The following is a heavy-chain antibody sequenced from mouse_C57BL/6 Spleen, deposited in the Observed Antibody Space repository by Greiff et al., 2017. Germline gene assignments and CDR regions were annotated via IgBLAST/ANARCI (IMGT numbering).Heavy chain of an antibody. D-gene: IGHD2-5*01. Sequence: QVQLQQPGAELVRPGTSVKLSCKASGYTFTSYWMHWVKQRPGQGLEWIGVIDPSDSYTNYNQKFKGKATLTVDTSSSTAYMPLSSLTSEDSAVYYCARSKPNYSNPWYFDYWGQGTTLTVSS. J-gene: IGHJ2*01. V-gene: IGHV1-59*01. CDR2: IDPSDSYT. CDR1: GYTFTSYW. CDR3: ARSKPNYSNPWYFDY.